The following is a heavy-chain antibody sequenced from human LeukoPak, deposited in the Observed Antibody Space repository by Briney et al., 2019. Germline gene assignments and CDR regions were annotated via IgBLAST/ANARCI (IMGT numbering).Heavy chain of an antibody. V-gene: IGHV4-4*09. J-gene: IGHJ1*01. D-gene: IGHD5-24*01. CDR2: IYTSGST. CDR1: GGSISSYY. CDR3: ARHTGGYNPFQY. Sequence: PSETLSLTCTVSGGSISSYYWSWIRQPPGKGLEWIGYIYTSGSTNYNPSLKSRVTISVDTSKNQFTLNLSSVTAADTAVYYCARHTGGYNPFQYWGQGTLVTVSS.